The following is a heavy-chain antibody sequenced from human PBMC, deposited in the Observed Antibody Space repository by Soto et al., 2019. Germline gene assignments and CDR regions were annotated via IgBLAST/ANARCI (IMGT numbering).Heavy chain of an antibody. V-gene: IGHV4-39*01. CDR2: MYYSGNS. Sequence: QLQLQESGPGLVKPSETLSLTCTVSGGSISSSAYYWGWIRQPPGKGLEWIGSMYYSGNSYYNPSTMRRVTLSVDTSKTQFSLKLTAVTAADTAVYYCARPSIVGARSYWSFDLWGRGTLVTVSS. J-gene: IGHJ2*01. CDR1: GGSISSSAYY. D-gene: IGHD1-26*01. CDR3: ARPSIVGARSYWSFDL.